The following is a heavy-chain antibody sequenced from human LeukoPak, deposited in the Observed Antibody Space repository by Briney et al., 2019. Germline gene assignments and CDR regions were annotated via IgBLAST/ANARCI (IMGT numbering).Heavy chain of an antibody. J-gene: IGHJ5*02. Sequence: ASVKVSCKASGYTFTSYDINWVRQATGQGLEWMGWMNPNSGNTGYAQKFQGRVTMTRDTSISTAYMELSRLRSDDTAVYYCARGGAPHNDQLWFGELTNPNSYNWFDPWGQGTLVTVSS. CDR3: ARGGAPHNDQLWFGELTNPNSYNWFDP. CDR2: MNPNSGNT. CDR1: GYTFTSYD. D-gene: IGHD3-10*01. V-gene: IGHV1-8*01.